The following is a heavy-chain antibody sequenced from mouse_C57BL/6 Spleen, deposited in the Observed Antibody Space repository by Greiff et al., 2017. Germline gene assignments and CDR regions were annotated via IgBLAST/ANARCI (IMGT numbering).Heavy chain of an antibody. CDR1: GYSFTGYY. CDR3: AREGGGFDD. V-gene: IGHV1-42*01. J-gene: IGHJ2*01. CDR2: INPSTGGT. Sequence: VQLQQSGPELVKPGASVKISCKASGYSFTGYYMNWVKQSPEKSLEWIGEINPSTGGTTYNQKFKAKATLTVDKSSSTAYMQLKSLTSEDSAVYYCAREGGGFDDWGQGTTLTVSS.